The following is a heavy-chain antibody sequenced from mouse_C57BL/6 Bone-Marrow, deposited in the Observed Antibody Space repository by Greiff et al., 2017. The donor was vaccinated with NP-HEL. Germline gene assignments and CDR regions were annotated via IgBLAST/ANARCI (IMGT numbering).Heavy chain of an antibody. D-gene: IGHD1-1*01. J-gene: IGHJ1*01. CDR1: GFTFSDFY. V-gene: IGHV7-1*02. Sequence: EVKVVESGGGLVQPGGSLRLSCATSGFTFSDFYMEWVRQPPGKRLEWIAASRNKANDYTTEYSASVKGRFIVSRDTSQSILYLQMNALRAEDTAFYYCARDYYGSSYWYFDVWGAGTTVTVSS. CDR2: SRNKANDYTT. CDR3: ARDYYGSSYWYFDV.